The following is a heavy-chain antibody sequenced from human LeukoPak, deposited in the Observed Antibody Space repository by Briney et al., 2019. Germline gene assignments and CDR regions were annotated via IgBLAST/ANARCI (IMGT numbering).Heavy chain of an antibody. V-gene: IGHV4-59*01. J-gene: IGHJ2*01. D-gene: IGHD6-6*01. CDR2: ISYSGST. CDR1: GGSIGTYY. CDR3: AGVTREAARYWYFDL. Sequence: SETLSLTCSVSGGSIGTYYWSWIRQPPGKGLEWIAYISYSGSTNYNPSLQNRVTISIDTSKDQFSLKLSTVTAADTAVYFCAGVTREAARYWYFDLWGRGTLVTVSS.